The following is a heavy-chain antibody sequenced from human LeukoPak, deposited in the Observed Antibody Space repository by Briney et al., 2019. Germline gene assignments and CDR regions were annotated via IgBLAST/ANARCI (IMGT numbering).Heavy chain of an antibody. Sequence: GGSPRLSCAASGFTFSSYWMSWVRQAPGKGLEWVANIKQDGSEKYYVDSVKGRFTISRDNAKNSLYLQMNSLRAEDTAVYYCARDRPVDTAMVRYYYYYGMDVWGQGTTVTVSS. CDR3: ARDRPVDTAMVRYYYYYGMDV. D-gene: IGHD5-18*01. V-gene: IGHV3-7*01. CDR2: IKQDGSEK. CDR1: GFTFSSYW. J-gene: IGHJ6*02.